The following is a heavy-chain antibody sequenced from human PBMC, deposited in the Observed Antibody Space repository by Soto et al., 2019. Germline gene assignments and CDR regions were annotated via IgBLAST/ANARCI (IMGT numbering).Heavy chain of an antibody. CDR3: AKLWFGDGGDV. CDR1: GFTFSSYG. Sequence: PGGSLRLSCAASGFTFSSYGMHWVRQAPVKGLEWVAVISYDGSNKYYADSVKGRFTISRDNSKNTLYLQMNSLRAEDTAVYYCAKLWFGDGGDVWGQGTTVTVSS. D-gene: IGHD3-10*01. V-gene: IGHV3-30*18. CDR2: ISYDGSNK. J-gene: IGHJ6*02.